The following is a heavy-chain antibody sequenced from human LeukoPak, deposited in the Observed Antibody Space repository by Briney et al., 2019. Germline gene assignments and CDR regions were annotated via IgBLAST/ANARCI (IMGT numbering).Heavy chain of an antibody. CDR2: IKEDGTAK. Sequence: GGSLRLSCAASGFTFSSSWMAWVRQAPGKGLEWVGNIKEDGTAKNYVVSVRGRFTISRDNAKNSLYLQMNSLRGEDTAVYYCARDLGGDSDYWGQGTLVTVSS. CDR1: GFTFSSSW. V-gene: IGHV3-7*01. D-gene: IGHD4-17*01. CDR3: ARDLGGDSDY. J-gene: IGHJ4*02.